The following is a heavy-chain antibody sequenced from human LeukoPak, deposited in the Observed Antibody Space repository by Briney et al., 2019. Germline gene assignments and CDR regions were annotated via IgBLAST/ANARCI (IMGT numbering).Heavy chain of an antibody. CDR3: ARLGYCSGGSCLYGMDV. Sequence: PSGTLSLTCAVSGGSISSSNWWSWVRQPPGKGLEWIGSIYYSGSTYYNPSLKSRVTISVDTSKNQFSLKLSSVTAADTAVYYCARLGYCSGGSCLYGMDVWGQGTTVTVSS. V-gene: IGHV4-4*02. J-gene: IGHJ6*02. D-gene: IGHD2-15*01. CDR2: IYYSGST. CDR1: GGSISSSNW.